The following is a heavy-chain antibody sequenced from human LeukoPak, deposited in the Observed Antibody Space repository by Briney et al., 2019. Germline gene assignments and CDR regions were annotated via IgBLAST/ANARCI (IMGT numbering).Heavy chain of an antibody. CDR3: ASDIPYDSSGYDAFDI. J-gene: IGHJ3*02. Sequence: GGSLRLSCAASGFTFSSYSMNWVRQAPGKGLEWVSSISSSSSYIYYADSVKGRFTISRDNAKNSLYLQMNSLRAEDTAVYYYASDIPYDSSGYDAFDIWGQGTMVTVSS. D-gene: IGHD3-22*01. CDR1: GFTFSSYS. CDR2: ISSSSSYI. V-gene: IGHV3-21*01.